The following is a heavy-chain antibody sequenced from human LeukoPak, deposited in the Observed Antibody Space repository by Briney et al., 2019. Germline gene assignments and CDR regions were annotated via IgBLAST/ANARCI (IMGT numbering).Heavy chain of an antibody. CDR1: GGTFSSYA. CDR3: ARVMAFGCFGY. V-gene: IGHV1-69*13. CDR2: IIPIFGTA. J-gene: IGHJ4*02. D-gene: IGHD5-24*01. Sequence: ASVKVSCKASGGTFSSYAISWARQAPGQGLEWMGGIIPIFGTANYAQKFQGRVTITADESTSTAYMELSSLRSEDTAVYYCARVMAFGCFGYWGQGTLVTVSS.